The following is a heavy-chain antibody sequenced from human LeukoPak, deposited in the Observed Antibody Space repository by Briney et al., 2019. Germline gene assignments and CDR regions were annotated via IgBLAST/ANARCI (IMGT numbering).Heavy chain of an antibody. CDR2: IYHSGST. D-gene: IGHD6-19*01. CDR3: ARDRQEYSSGWFFDY. V-gene: IGHV4-30-2*01. Sequence: SETLSLTCTVSGGSISSGGYYWSWIRQPPGKGLEWIGYIYHSGSTYYNPSLKSRVTISVDRSKNQFSLKLSSVTAADTAVYYCARDRQEYSSGWFFDYWGQGTLVTVSS. CDR1: GGSISSGGYY. J-gene: IGHJ4*02.